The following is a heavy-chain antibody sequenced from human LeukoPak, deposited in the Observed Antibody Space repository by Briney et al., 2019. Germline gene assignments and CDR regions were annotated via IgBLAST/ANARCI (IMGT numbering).Heavy chain of an antibody. D-gene: IGHD2-15*01. Sequence: ASVKVSCKASGYTFTSYGISWVRQAPGQGLEWMGWISAYNDNTNYAQKLQGRVTMTTDTSTSTAYMELRSLRSDDTAVYYCASEGYCSGGSCSELSYWGQGTLVTVSS. CDR1: GYTFTSYG. CDR3: ASEGYCSGGSCSELSY. CDR2: ISAYNDNT. J-gene: IGHJ4*02. V-gene: IGHV1-18*01.